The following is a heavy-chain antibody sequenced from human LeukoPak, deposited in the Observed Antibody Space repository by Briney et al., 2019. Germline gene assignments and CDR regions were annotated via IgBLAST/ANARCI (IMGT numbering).Heavy chain of an antibody. CDR2: ISSSSSYI. V-gene: IGHV3-21*01. CDR1: GFTFSSYS. J-gene: IGHJ4*02. D-gene: IGHD6-13*01. CDR3: ARDFAAAAGIYY. Sequence: NAGGSLRLSCAASGFTFSSYSMNWVRQAPGKGLEWVSSISSSSSYIYYADSVKGRFTISRDNAKNSLYLQMNSLRAEDTAVYYCARDFAAAAGIYYWGQGTLVTVSS.